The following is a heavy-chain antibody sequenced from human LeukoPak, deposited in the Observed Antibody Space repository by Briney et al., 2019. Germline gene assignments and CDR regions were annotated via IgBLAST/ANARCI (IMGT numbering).Heavy chain of an antibody. CDR1: GGSFSGYY. CDR2: INHSGST. J-gene: IGHJ6*03. D-gene: IGHD3-10*01. V-gene: IGHV4-34*01. CDR3: ARIGTNYYYYMDV. Sequence: SETLSLTCAVYGGSFSGYYWSWIRQPPGKGLEWIGEINHSGSTNYNPSLKSRVTISVDTSKNQFSLKLSSVTAADTAVYYCARIGTNYYYYMDVWGKGTTVTVSS.